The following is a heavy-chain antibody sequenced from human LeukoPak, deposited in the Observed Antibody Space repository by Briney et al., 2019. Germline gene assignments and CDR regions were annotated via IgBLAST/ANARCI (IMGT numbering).Heavy chain of an antibody. Sequence: PSETLSLTCTVTGGSISSSSYYWGWIRQPPGKGLEWIGSIYYSGSTYYNPSLKSRVTISVDTSKNQFSLKLSSVTAADTAVYYCARDPVLSGWFDPWGQGTLVTVSP. CDR3: ARDPVLSGWFDP. D-gene: IGHD3-10*01. CDR2: IYYSGST. CDR1: GGSISSSSYY. V-gene: IGHV4-39*07. J-gene: IGHJ5*02.